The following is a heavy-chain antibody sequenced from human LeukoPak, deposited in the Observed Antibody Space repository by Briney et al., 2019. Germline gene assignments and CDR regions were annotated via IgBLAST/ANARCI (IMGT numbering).Heavy chain of an antibody. CDR2: ISSSSSYI. CDR1: GFTFSSYS. D-gene: IGHD3-3*01. CDR3: ARVVEYYDFWSGYREGGSFDY. Sequence: GGSLRLSCAASGFTFSSYSMNWVRQAPGKGLEWVSSISSSSSYIYYVDSVKGRFTISRDNAKNSLYLQMNSLRAEDTAVYYCARVVEYYDFWSGYREGGSFDYWGQGTLVTVSS. V-gene: IGHV3-21*01. J-gene: IGHJ4*02.